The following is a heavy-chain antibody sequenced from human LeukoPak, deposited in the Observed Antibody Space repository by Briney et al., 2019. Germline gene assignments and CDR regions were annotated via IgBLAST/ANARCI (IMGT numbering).Heavy chain of an antibody. J-gene: IGHJ4*02. D-gene: IGHD3-10*02. Sequence: PGGSLRLSCAASGFTFSSYWMSWVRQAPGKGLEWVANIKQDGSEKYYVDSVKGRFTISRDNAKNSLYLQMNSLRDEDTAVYYCARDDTTITMSHDYWGQGTLVTVSS. CDR1: GFTFSSYW. V-gene: IGHV3-7*01. CDR2: IKQDGSEK. CDR3: ARDDTTITMSHDY.